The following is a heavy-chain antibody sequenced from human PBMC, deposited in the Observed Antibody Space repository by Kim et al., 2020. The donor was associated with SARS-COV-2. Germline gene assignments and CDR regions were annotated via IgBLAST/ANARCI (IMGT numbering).Heavy chain of an antibody. D-gene: IGHD3-10*01. CDR3: AREYGAGKGFDY. CDR2: LSSSSSSI. V-gene: IGHV3-21*04. CDR1: GFNFTKYS. J-gene: IGHJ4*02. Sequence: GGSLRLSCVGSGFNFTKYSMNWVRRAPGKGLEWLSYLSSSSSSIYYADSVKGRFTISRDNAKDSLYLQMSSLRAEDTAIYYCAREYGAGKGFDYWGRGT.